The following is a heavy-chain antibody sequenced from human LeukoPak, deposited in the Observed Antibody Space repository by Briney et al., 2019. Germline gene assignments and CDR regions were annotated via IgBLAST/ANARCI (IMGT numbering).Heavy chain of an antibody. V-gene: IGHV3-21*06. CDR2: IGGTRNFI. J-gene: IGHJ4*02. CDR3: ARVINGYIDY. Sequence: PGESLRLSCAASGFTFSRYTIHWVRQTTGRGLEWVSSIGGTRNFIFYAESLKGRFTISRDNANNSVYLQMDTLRAEDTAVYYCARVINGYIDYWGQGTLVTVSS. CDR1: GFTFSRYT. D-gene: IGHD2-8*01.